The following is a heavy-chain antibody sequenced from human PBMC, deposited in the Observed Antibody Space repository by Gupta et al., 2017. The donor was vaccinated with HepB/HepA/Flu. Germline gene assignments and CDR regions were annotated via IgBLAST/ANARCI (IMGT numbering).Heavy chain of an antibody. V-gene: IGHV5-51*01. CDR2: IYPGDSDT. CDR1: GYTFRSSW. CDR3: ARVSVANWNFDL. Sequence: EEQLMQSGAEVKKPGESLRISCQGSGYTFRSSWIGWVRQMPGKGLEWMGLIYPGDSDTRFRPSFQGQVTISADTSINSVYLEGTSLKAADTALYFCARVSVANWNFDLWGRGTMVIVSS. D-gene: IGHD6-19*01. J-gene: IGHJ2*01.